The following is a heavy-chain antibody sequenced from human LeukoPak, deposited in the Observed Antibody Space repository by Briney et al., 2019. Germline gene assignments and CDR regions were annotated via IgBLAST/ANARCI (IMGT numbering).Heavy chain of an antibody. V-gene: IGHV4-34*01. D-gene: IGHD2-15*01. Sequence: SETLSITCAVYGGSFSGYYWSWIRQPPGKGLEWIGEINHSGSTNYNPSLKSRVTISVDTSKNQFSLKLSSVTAADTAVYYCARGFRNAYCSGGSCYRGSWFDPWGQGTLVTVSS. J-gene: IGHJ5*02. CDR2: INHSGST. CDR3: ARGFRNAYCSGGSCYRGSWFDP. CDR1: GGSFSGYY.